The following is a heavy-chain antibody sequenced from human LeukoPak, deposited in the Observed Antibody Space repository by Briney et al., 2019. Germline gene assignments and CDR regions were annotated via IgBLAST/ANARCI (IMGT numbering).Heavy chain of an antibody. CDR1: GGSISSSSYY. Sequence: SETLSLTCTVSGGSISSSSYYWGWIRQPPGKGLEWIGSIYYSGSTYYNPSLKSRVTISVDTSKNQFSLKLSSVTAADTAVYYCARVDTYYYGSGSPFDYWGQGTLVTVSS. D-gene: IGHD3-10*01. J-gene: IGHJ4*02. CDR2: IYYSGST. CDR3: ARVDTYYYGSGSPFDY. V-gene: IGHV4-39*07.